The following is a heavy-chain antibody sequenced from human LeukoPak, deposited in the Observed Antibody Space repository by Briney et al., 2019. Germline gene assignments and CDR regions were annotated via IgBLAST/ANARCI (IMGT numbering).Heavy chain of an antibody. CDR2: IIPILGIA. Sequence: ASVKVSCKASGGTFSSYAISWVRQAPGQGLEWMGRIIPILGIANYAQKFQGRVTITADKSTSTAYMELSSLRSEDTAVYYCARDRHYYDSSGYHDWGQGTLVTVSS. D-gene: IGHD3-22*01. CDR3: ARDRHYYDSSGYHD. J-gene: IGHJ4*02. V-gene: IGHV1-69*04. CDR1: GGTFSSYA.